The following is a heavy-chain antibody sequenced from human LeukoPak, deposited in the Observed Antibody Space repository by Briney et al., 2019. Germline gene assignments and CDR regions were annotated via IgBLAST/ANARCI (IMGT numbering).Heavy chain of an antibody. CDR1: GFTFSSHW. V-gene: IGHV3-74*01. Sequence: PGGSLRLSCAASGFTFSSHWMHWVRQAPGKGLVWVSHINSDGSTTTHADSVKGRFTISRDNAKNTLYLQMNSLRAEDTAVYYCARSFDYWGQGTLVTVSS. J-gene: IGHJ4*02. CDR3: ARSFDY. CDR2: INSDGSTT.